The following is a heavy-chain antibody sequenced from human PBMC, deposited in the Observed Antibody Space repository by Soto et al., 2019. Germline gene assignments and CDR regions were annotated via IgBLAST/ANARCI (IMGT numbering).Heavy chain of an antibody. J-gene: IGHJ1*01. CDR3: AADQRIDSSGYLEYFQH. V-gene: IGHV1-58*01. D-gene: IGHD3-22*01. CDR1: GFTFTSSA. Sequence: PRPSVKVSCKASGFTFTSSAVQWVRQARGQRLEWIGWIVVGSGNTNYAQKFQERVTITRDMSTSTAYMELSSLRSEDTAVYYCAADQRIDSSGYLEYFQHWGQGTLVTVSS. CDR2: IVVGSGNT.